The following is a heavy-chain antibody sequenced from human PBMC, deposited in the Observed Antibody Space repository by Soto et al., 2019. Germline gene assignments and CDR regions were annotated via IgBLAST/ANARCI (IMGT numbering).Heavy chain of an antibody. Sequence: QLQLQESGPGLVKPSETLSLTCSVSGGSISSSNYYWAWIRQPPGKGLEWIGGIYHTGETYYNPSLAPRVTLAVDTSTTQCSLLLNSVTAADAALSYCLRPEPWVGLNGYWGRGALVTVSS. CDR3: LRPEPWVGLNGY. CDR1: GGSISSSNYY. D-gene: IGHD1-26*01. CDR2: IYHTGET. V-gene: IGHV4-39*01. J-gene: IGHJ4*02.